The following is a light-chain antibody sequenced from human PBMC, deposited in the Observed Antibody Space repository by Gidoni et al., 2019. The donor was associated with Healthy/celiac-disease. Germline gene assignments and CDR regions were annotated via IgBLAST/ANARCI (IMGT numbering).Light chain of an antibody. CDR2: RNN. CDR1: SSNIGSNY. Sequence: QSVLTQPPSASGTPGQRVTISCSGSSSNIGSNYLYWYQQLPGTAPKLPIYRNNQRPSGVPDRFSGSKSGTSASLAISGLRSEDEADYYCAAWDDSLSVVFGGGTKLTVL. CDR3: AAWDDSLSVV. V-gene: IGLV1-47*01. J-gene: IGLJ2*01.